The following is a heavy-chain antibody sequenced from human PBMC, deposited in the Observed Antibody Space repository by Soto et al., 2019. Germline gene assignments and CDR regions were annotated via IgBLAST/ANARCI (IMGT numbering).Heavy chain of an antibody. V-gene: IGHV3-48*03. CDR3: ARAGDYYDSAFDY. CDR1: GFTFSSYE. J-gene: IGHJ4*02. D-gene: IGHD3-22*01. Sequence: PGGSLRLSCAASGFTFSSYEMNWVRQAPGKGLEWVSYISSSGSTIYYADSVKGRFTISRDNAKNSLYLQMNSLRAEDTAVYYCARAGDYYDSAFDYWGQGTLVTVSS. CDR2: ISSSGSTI.